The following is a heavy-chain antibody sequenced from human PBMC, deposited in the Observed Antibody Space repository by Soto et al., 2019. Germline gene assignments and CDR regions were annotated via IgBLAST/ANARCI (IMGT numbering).Heavy chain of an antibody. CDR1: GGSISSSNW. V-gene: IGHV4-4*02. D-gene: IGHD3-22*01. CDR3: ARGSSGYFLRWFDP. Sequence: QVQLQESGPGLVKPSGTLSLTCAVSGGSISSSNWWSWVRQPPGKWLEWIGEIYHSGSTNYNPSLKGRVTISVDQSKNQFSLKLSSVTAADTAVYYCARGSSGYFLRWFDPWGQGTLVTVSS. CDR2: IYHSGST. J-gene: IGHJ5*02.